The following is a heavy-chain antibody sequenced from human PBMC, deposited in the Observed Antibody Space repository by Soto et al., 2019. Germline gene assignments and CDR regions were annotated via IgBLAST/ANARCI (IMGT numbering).Heavy chain of an antibody. CDR3: VRERIAVAGTRDYYYYYGMDV. J-gene: IGHJ6*02. CDR1: GGSVSSGSYY. Sequence: PSETLSLTCTVSGGSVSSGSYYWSWIRQPPGKGLEWIGYIYYSGSTNYKPSLKSRVTISVDTSKNQFSLKLSSVTAADTAVYYCVRERIAVAGTRDYYYYYGMDVWGQGTTVTVSS. D-gene: IGHD6-19*01. V-gene: IGHV4-61*01. CDR2: IYYSGST.